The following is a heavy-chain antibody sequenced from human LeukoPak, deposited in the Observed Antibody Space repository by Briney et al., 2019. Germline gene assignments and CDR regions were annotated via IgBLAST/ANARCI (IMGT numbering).Heavy chain of an antibody. CDR1: GYTFTGYY. CDR3: ARGPFRNVDIAMVASRFDP. CDR2: INPNSGDV. D-gene: IGHD5-18*01. Sequence: ASVKVCCKASGYTFTGYYLHWVRQAPGQGLEWMGWINPNSGDVNYAQKFQDRVTMTRDTSITTAYMELSRLRSDDTAVYYCARGPFRNVDIAMVASRFDPWGQGTLVTVSS. V-gene: IGHV1-2*02. J-gene: IGHJ5*02.